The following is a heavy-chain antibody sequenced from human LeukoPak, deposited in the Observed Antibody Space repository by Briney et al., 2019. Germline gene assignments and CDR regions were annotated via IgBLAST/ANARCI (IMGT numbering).Heavy chain of an antibody. D-gene: IGHD3-3*01. CDR1: GYTFTSCY. Sequence: ASVKVSCKASGYTFTSCYMHWVRQAPGQGLEWMGIINPSGGSTSYAQKFQGRVTMTRDTSTSTVYMELSSLRSEDTAVYYCARDGEEDLILWRFDYWGQGTLVTVSS. CDR3: ARDGEEDLILWRFDY. J-gene: IGHJ4*02. V-gene: IGHV1-46*01. CDR2: INPSGGST.